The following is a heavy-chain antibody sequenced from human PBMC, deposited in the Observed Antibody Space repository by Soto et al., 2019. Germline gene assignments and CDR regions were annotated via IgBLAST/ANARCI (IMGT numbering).Heavy chain of an antibody. CDR2: ISYSGST. V-gene: IGHV4-31*03. J-gene: IGHJ1*01. CDR1: GGSISSGGHF. Sequence: QVQLQESGPGPVKPSQTLSLTCTVSGGSISSGGHFWNWIRQHPGKGLEWIGYISYSGSTYYNPSLKSRVTISVDTSKNQFSLKMSSVTAADTAVYYCARDYSGYDFLHWGQGTLVTVSS. D-gene: IGHD5-12*01. CDR3: ARDYSGYDFLH.